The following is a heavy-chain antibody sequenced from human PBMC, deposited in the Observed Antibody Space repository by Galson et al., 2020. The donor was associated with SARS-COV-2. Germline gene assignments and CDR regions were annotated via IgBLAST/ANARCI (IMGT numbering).Heavy chain of an antibody. V-gene: IGHV3-23*01. Sequence: GGSLRLSCAASGFTFSSYAMSWVRQAPGKGLEWVSAISGSGGSTYYADSVKGRFTISRDNSKNTLYLQMNSLRAEDTAVYYCAKDPRRDGYNSGQIKGDPIDYGGQGTLVTVSS. CDR3: AKDPRRDGYNSGQIKGDPIDY. D-gene: IGHD5-12*01. J-gene: IGHJ4*02. CDR2: ISGSGGST. CDR1: GFTFSSYA.